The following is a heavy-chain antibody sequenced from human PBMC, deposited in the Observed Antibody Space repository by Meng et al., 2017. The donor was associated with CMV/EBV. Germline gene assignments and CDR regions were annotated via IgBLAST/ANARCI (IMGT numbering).Heavy chain of an antibody. CDR1: GGTFSSYA. CDR2: IIPIFGTA. D-gene: IGHD1-14*01. J-gene: IGHJ4*02. V-gene: IGHV1-69*05. CDR3: ARDRGLYSEAATNLNHYFDY. Sequence: SVQVSCKASGGTFSSYAISWVRQAPGQGLEWMGGIIPIFGTANYAQKFQGRVTITTDESTSTAYMELSSLRSEDTAVYYCARDRGLYSEAATNLNHYFDYWGQGTLVTVSS.